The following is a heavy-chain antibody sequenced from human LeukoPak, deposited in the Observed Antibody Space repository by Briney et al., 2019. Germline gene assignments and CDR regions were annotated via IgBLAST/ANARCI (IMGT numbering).Heavy chain of an antibody. CDR3: GKGRDSSSWYAFDY. J-gene: IGHJ4*02. D-gene: IGHD6-13*01. CDR1: GFTFSSYA. V-gene: IGHV3-30*04. CDR2: ISYDGSNK. Sequence: GGSLRLSCAASGFTFSSYAMHWVRQAPGKGLEWVAVISYDGSNKYYADSVKGRFTISRDNSKNTLYLQMNSPRVEDTAVYYCGKGRDSSSWYAFDYWGQGTLVTVSS.